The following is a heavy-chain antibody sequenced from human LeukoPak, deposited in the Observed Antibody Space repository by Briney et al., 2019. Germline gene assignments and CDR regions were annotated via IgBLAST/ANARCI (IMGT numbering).Heavy chain of an antibody. CDR3: ARAFWAAAGTMVDY. V-gene: IGHV3-30-3*01. Sequence: GGSLRLSCAASGFTFSNYAMHWVRQAPGKGLEWVAVISYDGSNKYYADSVKGRFTISRDNSKNTLYLQMNSLRAEDTAVYYCARAFWAAAGTMVDYWGQGTLVTVSS. J-gene: IGHJ4*02. CDR2: ISYDGSNK. D-gene: IGHD6-13*01. CDR1: GFTFSNYA.